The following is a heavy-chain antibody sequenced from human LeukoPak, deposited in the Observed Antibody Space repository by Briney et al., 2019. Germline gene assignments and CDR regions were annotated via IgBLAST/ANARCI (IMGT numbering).Heavy chain of an antibody. V-gene: IGHV3-30*18. Sequence: GRSLRLSCAASGFTFSSYGMHWVRQAPGKGLEWVAVISYDGSNKYYADSVKGRFTISRDNSKNTLYLQMNSLRAEDTAVYYCAEGEIVVVTAYFDYWGQGTLVTVSS. CDR3: AEGEIVVVTAYFDY. J-gene: IGHJ4*02. D-gene: IGHD3-22*01. CDR2: ISYDGSNK. CDR1: GFTFSSYG.